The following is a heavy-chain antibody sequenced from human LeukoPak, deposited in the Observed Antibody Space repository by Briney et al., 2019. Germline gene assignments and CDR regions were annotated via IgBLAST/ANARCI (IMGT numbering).Heavy chain of an antibody. J-gene: IGHJ3*02. CDR3: ARWRYCGSDCYPSAFDI. CDR1: GVSISSGGYY. Sequence: PSETLSLTCTVSGVSISSGGYYWNWIRQHPGKGLEWIGYIYYSGSTNYNPSLKSRVTMSVDTSKNQFSLKLTSVTAADTAVYYCARWRYCGSDCYPSAFDIWGQGTMVTVSS. D-gene: IGHD2-21*02. CDR2: IYYSGST. V-gene: IGHV4-61*08.